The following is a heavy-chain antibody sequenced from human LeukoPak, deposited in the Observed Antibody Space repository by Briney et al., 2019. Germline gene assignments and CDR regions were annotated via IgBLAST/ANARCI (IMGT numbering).Heavy chain of an antibody. CDR3: AREVMVRGVIAGMDV. CDR1: GFTVSSNY. J-gene: IGHJ6*02. Sequence: GGSLRLSCAASGFTVSSNYMSWVRQAPGKGLEWVSVIYSGGSTYYADSVKGRFTISRDNSKNTLYLQMNSLRAEDTAVYYCAREVMVRGVIAGMDVWGQGTTVTVSS. D-gene: IGHD3-10*01. CDR2: IYSGGST. V-gene: IGHV3-53*01.